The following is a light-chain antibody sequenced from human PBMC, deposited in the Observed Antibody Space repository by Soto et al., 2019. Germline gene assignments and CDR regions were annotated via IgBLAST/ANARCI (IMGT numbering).Light chain of an antibody. CDR1: QSISRY. V-gene: IGKV3D-15*01. CDR2: GAS. J-gene: IGKJ1*01. Sequence: IVLTQSPGTLSLSPGERTTLSCRASQSISRYLAWYQQKPGQGPRLLIYGASSRATGTPARFSGGGSGTEFTLTISSLQSEDFAVYYCQQYNNWPSRTFGQGTKVDI. CDR3: QQYNNWPSRT.